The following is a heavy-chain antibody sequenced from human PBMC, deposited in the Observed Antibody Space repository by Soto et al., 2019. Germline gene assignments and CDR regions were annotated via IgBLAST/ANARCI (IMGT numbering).Heavy chain of an antibody. CDR2: TNPDNGNT. D-gene: IGHD3-22*01. CDR3: TRAPLGIIVAPDF. V-gene: IGHV1-18*01. Sequence: GASVKVSCKASGYTFTRSGISWVRQAPGQGLEWLGWTNPDNGNTNYAQHLQGRVSLTTDTSTSTAYMDLRSLRSDDTAVYYCTRAPLGIIVAPDFWGQGTLVTVSS. CDR1: GYTFTRSG. J-gene: IGHJ4*02.